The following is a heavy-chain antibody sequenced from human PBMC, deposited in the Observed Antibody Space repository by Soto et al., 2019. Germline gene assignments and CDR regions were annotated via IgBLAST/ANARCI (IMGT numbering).Heavy chain of an antibody. Sequence: GGSLRLSCAASGFTFSSYGMHWVRQAPGKGLEWVAVISYDGSNKYYADSVKGRFTISRDNSKNTLYLQMNSLRAEDTAVYYCAKGSSDIVLVPAAPYYYYYGMDIWGQGTTVTVSS. J-gene: IGHJ6*02. D-gene: IGHD2-2*01. CDR1: GFTFSSYG. V-gene: IGHV3-30*18. CDR3: AKGSSDIVLVPAAPYYYYYGMDI. CDR2: ISYDGSNK.